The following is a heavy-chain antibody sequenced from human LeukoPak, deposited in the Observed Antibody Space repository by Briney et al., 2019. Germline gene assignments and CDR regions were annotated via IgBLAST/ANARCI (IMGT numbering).Heavy chain of an antibody. D-gene: IGHD1-26*01. Sequence: GASVKVSCKASGGTFSSYAISWVRQAPGQGLEWMGGIIPIFGTANYAQKFQGRVTITADKSTSTAYMELSSLRSEDTAVYYCARTKELPDRTYYFDYWGQGTLVTVSS. CDR3: ARTKELPDRTYYFDY. CDR2: IIPIFGTA. J-gene: IGHJ4*02. V-gene: IGHV1-69*06. CDR1: GGTFSSYA.